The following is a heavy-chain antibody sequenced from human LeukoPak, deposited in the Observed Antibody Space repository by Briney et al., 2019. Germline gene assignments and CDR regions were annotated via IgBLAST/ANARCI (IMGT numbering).Heavy chain of an antibody. CDR2: VKGDGSFT. V-gene: IGHV3-74*01. CDR3: VRDGDDYNFDY. D-gene: IGHD5-24*01. J-gene: IGHJ4*02. CDR1: GFTFRNYW. Sequence: GGFLRLSCAASGFTFRNYWMHWVRQAPGKGLVWVSRVKGDGSFTDYADSVKGRFTISRDNAKNTLYLQMYSLRAEDTAAYYCVRDGDDYNFDYWGQGSLVTVSS.